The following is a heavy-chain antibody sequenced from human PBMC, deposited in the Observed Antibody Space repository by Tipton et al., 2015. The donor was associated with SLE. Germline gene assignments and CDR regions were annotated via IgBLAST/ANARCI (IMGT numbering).Heavy chain of an antibody. CDR3: ARLADGNRNWFDP. CDR1: GGSITSGSYF. CDR2: LYTSGTI. J-gene: IGHJ5*02. V-gene: IGHV4-61*02. D-gene: IGHD6-13*01. Sequence: TLSLTCTVSGGSITSGSYFYNWIRQPAGKGLEWIGRLYTSGTIDYNPSLKSRVTISIDTSTNQFSLKVKSATAADTAVYYCARLADGNRNWFDPWGQGTLVTVSS.